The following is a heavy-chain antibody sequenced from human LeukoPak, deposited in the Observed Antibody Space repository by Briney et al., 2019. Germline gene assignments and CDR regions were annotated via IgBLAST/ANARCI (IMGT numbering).Heavy chain of an antibody. Sequence: GRSLRLSCAASGFTFSSYAMHWVRQAPGKGLKWVAVISYDGSNKYYADSVKGRFTISRDNSKNTLYLQMNSLRAEDTAVYYCARDLLGGWFDPWGQGTLVTVSS. V-gene: IGHV3-30*01. CDR1: GFTFSSYA. CDR2: ISYDGSNK. CDR3: ARDLLGGWFDP. D-gene: IGHD3-16*01. J-gene: IGHJ5*02.